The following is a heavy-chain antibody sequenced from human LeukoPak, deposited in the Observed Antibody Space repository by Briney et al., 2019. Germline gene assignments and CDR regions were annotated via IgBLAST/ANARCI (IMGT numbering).Heavy chain of an antibody. D-gene: IGHD3-22*01. CDR3: ASSPEGYDSSGYYYDAFDI. Sequence: GGSLRLSCAASGFTFSSYAMSWVRQAPGKGLEWVPAISGSGGSTYYADSVKGRFTISRDNSKNTVYLQMNSLRAEDTAVYYCASSPEGYDSSGYYYDAFDIWGQGTMVTVSS. V-gene: IGHV3-23*01. J-gene: IGHJ3*02. CDR1: GFTFSSYA. CDR2: ISGSGGST.